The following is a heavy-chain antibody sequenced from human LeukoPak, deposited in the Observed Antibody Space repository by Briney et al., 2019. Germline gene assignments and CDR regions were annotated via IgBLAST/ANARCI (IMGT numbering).Heavy chain of an antibody. CDR3: ARGEFLRYFGYYYYMDV. V-gene: IGHV3-30*04. CDR2: ISYDGSNK. J-gene: IGHJ6*03. D-gene: IGHD3-9*01. Sequence: GGSLRLSCAASGFTFSSYAMHWVRQAPGKGLEWVAVISYDGSNKYYADSVKGRFTISRDNSKNTLYLQMNSLTAEDTAVYYCARGEFLRYFGYYYYMDVWGKGTTVTVSS. CDR1: GFTFSSYA.